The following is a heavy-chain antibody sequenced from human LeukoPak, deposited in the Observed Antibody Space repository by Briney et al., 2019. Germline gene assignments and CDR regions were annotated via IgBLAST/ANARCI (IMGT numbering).Heavy chain of an antibody. D-gene: IGHD5-24*01. CDR3: AKDHVAGDGLLLFDY. CDR2: ISSGSTI. J-gene: IGHJ4*02. V-gene: IGHV3-48*03. CDR1: GFTFSSYE. Sequence: GGSLRLSCAASGFTFSSYEMNWVRQAPGKGLEWVSYISSGSTIYYADSVKGRFTVSRDNSKNTLYLRMNSLRAEDTAMYYCAKDHVAGDGLLLFDYWGQGSLVTVSS.